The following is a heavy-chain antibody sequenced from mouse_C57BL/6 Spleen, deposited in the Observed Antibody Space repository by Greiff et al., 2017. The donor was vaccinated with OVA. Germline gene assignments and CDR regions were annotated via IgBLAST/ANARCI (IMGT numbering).Heavy chain of an antibody. J-gene: IGHJ4*01. D-gene: IGHD1-1*01. Sequence: VQLQQPGAELVKPGASVKLSCKASGYTFTSYWMQWVKQRPGQGLEWIGEIDPSDSYTNYNQKFKGKATLTVDTSSSTAYMQLSSLTSEDSAVYYCARVYGSSSYAMDYWGQGTSVTVSS. V-gene: IGHV1-50*01. CDR1: GYTFTSYW. CDR2: IDPSDSYT. CDR3: ARVYGSSSYAMDY.